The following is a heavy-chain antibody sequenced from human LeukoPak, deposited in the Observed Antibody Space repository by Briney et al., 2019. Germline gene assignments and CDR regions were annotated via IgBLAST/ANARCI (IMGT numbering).Heavy chain of an antibody. CDR1: GYTFTSYD. D-gene: IGHD6-13*01. J-gene: IGHJ6*02. CDR2: MNPNSGNT. Sequence: ASVTVSFKASGYTFTSYDINWVRQATGQGLEWMGWMNPNSGNTGYAQKFQVRVTMTRNTAISTAYMELSRLRSEDTAVYYCASTYSSSWYLPYYYYGMDVWGQGTTVTVSS. CDR3: ASTYSSSWYLPYYYYGMDV. V-gene: IGHV1-8*01.